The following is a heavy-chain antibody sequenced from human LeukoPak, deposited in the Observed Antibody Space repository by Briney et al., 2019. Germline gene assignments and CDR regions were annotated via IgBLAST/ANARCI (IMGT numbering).Heavy chain of an antibody. Sequence: PSETLSLTCTVSGGSISSYYWSWIRQPPGKGLEWIGYIYYSGSTNYNPSLKSRVPISVDTSKNQFSLKLSSVTAADTAVYYCARALGAYFDYWGQGTLVTVSS. V-gene: IGHV4-59*01. CDR2: IYYSGST. CDR1: GGSISSYY. CDR3: ARALGAYFDY. J-gene: IGHJ4*02. D-gene: IGHD4-17*01.